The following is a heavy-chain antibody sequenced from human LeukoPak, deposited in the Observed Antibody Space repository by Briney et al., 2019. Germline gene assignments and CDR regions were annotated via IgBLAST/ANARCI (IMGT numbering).Heavy chain of an antibody. CDR3: AKENALLWFGESMGYFDY. CDR1: GFTFSSCG. V-gene: IGHV3-30*18. D-gene: IGHD3-10*01. CDR2: ISYDGSNK. J-gene: IGHJ4*02. Sequence: GRSLRLSCAASGFTFSSCGMHWVRQAPGKGLEWVAVISYDGSNKYYADSVKGRFTISRDNSKNTLYLQMNSLRAEDTAVYYCAKENALLWFGESMGYFDYWGQGTLVTVSS.